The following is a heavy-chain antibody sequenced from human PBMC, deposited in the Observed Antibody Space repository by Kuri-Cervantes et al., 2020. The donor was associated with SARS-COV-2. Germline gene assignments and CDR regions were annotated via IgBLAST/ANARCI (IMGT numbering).Heavy chain of an antibody. Sequence: SDILSRTSTVSGGSISSYYWSWIRQPPGKGLEWIGYIYYSGSTNYNPSLKSRVTISVDTSKNQFSLKLSSVTAADTAVYYCARVPSWSGSIDYWGQGTLVTVSS. D-gene: IGHD3-3*01. J-gene: IGHJ4*02. CDR1: GGSISSYY. CDR2: IYYSGST. V-gene: IGHV4-59*07. CDR3: ARVPSWSGSIDY.